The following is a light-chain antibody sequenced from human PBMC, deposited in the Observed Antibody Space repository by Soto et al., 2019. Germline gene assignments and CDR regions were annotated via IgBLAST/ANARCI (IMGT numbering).Light chain of an antibody. Sequence: ALTQPRSVSGSPGQSVTISCTGTSSDFGGYNYVSWYQHHPGKAPKLMIYDVSERPSGVPDRFSGSKSGNTASLTISGLQAEDEADYYCCSYAGTFYVFGTGTKVTVL. J-gene: IGLJ1*01. CDR2: DVS. V-gene: IGLV2-11*01. CDR1: SSDFGGYNY. CDR3: CSYAGTFYV.